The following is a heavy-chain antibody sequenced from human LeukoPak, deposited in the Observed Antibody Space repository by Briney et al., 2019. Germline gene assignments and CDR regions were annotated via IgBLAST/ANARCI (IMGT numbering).Heavy chain of an antibody. CDR1: GYSFTSYW. D-gene: IGHD2-2*02. V-gene: IGHV5-51*01. J-gene: IGHJ6*02. Sequence: GESLKISCKGSGYSFTSYWIGWVRQMPGKGLEWMGIIYPGDSDTRYSPSFQGQVTISADKSISTAYLQWSSLKASDTAMYYCARHGGYCSSTSCYTGKNYYYYGMDVWGQGTTVTVSS. CDR3: ARHGGYCSSTSCYTGKNYYYYGMDV. CDR2: IYPGDSDT.